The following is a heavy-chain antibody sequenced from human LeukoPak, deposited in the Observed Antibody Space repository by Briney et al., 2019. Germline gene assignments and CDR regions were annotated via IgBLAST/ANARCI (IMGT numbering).Heavy chain of an antibody. CDR2: ISSSSSYI. Sequence: GGSLRLSCAASGFTFSSYSMNWVRQAPGKGLEWVSSISSSSSYIYYADSVKGRFTISRDNAKNSLYLQMNSLRAEDTAVYYCARRMAVAGTLWHFDYWGQGTLVTVSS. D-gene: IGHD6-19*01. V-gene: IGHV3-21*01. J-gene: IGHJ4*02. CDR1: GFTFSSYS. CDR3: ARRMAVAGTLWHFDY.